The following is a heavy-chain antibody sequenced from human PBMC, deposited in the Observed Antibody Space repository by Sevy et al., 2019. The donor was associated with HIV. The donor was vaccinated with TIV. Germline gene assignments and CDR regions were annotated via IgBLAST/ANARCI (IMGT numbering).Heavy chain of an antibody. CDR2: ISYDGSNK. CDR1: GFTFSSYA. D-gene: IGHD5-18*01. Sequence: GGSLRLSCAASGFTFSSYAMHWVRQAPGKGLEWVAVISYDGSNKYYADSVKGRFTISRDNSKNTLYLQMNSLRAEDTAGYYCAREAGRLRPHTAMRFDYWGQGTLVTVSS. J-gene: IGHJ4*02. V-gene: IGHV3-30*04. CDR3: AREAGRLRPHTAMRFDY.